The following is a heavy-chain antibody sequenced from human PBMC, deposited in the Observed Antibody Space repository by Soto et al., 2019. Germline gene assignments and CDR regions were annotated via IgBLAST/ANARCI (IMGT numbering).Heavy chain of an antibody. Sequence: ASVKVYCKASGGTFSSYAISWVRQAPGQGLEWMGGIIPIFGTANYAQKFQGRVTITADESTSTAYMELSSLRSEDTAVYYCARDLVWSGYCISTSCYVWFDPWGQGTLVTVSS. CDR3: ARDLVWSGYCISTSCYVWFDP. V-gene: IGHV1-69*13. D-gene: IGHD2-2*01. CDR1: GGTFSSYA. CDR2: IIPIFGTA. J-gene: IGHJ5*02.